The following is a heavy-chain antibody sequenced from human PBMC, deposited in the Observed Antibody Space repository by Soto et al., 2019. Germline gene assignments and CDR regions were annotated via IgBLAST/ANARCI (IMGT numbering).Heavy chain of an antibody. V-gene: IGHV1-18*01. D-gene: IGHD2-2*01. J-gene: IGHJ4*02. Sequence: QVQLVQSGAEVKKPGASVKVSCKASGYTFTSYGISWVRQAPGQGLEWMGWISAYNGNTNYAQKLQGRVTMTTDTXXXXXXXXXXXXXXXXXXXXXXXXXLLVGYXXXGESHWGQGTLVTVSS. CDR2: ISAYNGNT. CDR1: GYTFTSYG. CDR3: XXXLLVGYXXXGESH.